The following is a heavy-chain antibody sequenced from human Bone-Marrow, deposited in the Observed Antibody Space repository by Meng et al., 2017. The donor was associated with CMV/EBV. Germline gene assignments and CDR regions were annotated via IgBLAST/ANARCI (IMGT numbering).Heavy chain of an antibody. CDR2: IIPILGIA. D-gene: IGHD2-2*01. V-gene: IGHV1-69*04. CDR1: GGTFSSYT. Sequence: SVKVSCKASGGTFSSYTISWVRQAPGQGLEWMGRIIPILGIANYAQKFQGRVTITADKSTSTAYMELSSLRSEDTAVYYCARDRLRGYCSSTSCYPPTYYYGMDVWGQGTTVTVSS. J-gene: IGHJ6*02. CDR3: ARDRLRGYCSSTSCYPPTYYYGMDV.